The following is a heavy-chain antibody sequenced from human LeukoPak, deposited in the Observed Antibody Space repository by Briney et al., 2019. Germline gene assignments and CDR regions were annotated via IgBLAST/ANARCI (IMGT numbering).Heavy chain of an antibody. V-gene: IGHV3-48*03. CDR2: ISNSGSTI. CDR3: AREEGGSYVHFDY. Sequence: PGGSLRLSCAASGFTFSSYEMNWVRQAPGKGLEWVSYISNSGSTIYYADSVKGRFTISRDNAKNSLYLQMNSLRAEDTALYYCAREEGGSYVHFDYWGQGTLVTVSS. D-gene: IGHD1-26*01. J-gene: IGHJ4*02. CDR1: GFTFSSYE.